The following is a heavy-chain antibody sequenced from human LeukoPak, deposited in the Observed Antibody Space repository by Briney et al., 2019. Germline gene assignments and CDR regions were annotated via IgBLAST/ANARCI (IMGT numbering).Heavy chain of an antibody. CDR2: VSHTGAT. CDR1: GASINGYF. V-gene: IGHV4-59*01. J-gene: IGHJ3*01. D-gene: IGHD1-26*01. Sequence: SETLSLTCSVSGASINGYFWSWVRQTPEKGLQWIGYVSHTGATTSNPTLESRVSITIDTSKSQISLTMTSVTAADSALYYCARDRRGSFYTFDLWGPGTIISVS. CDR3: ARDRRGSFYTFDL.